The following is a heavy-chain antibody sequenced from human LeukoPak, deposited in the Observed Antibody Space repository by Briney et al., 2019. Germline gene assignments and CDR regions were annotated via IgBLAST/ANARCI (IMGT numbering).Heavy chain of an antibody. D-gene: IGHD3-10*01. V-gene: IGHV4-39*07. Sequence: KPSETLSLTCTVSGGSISSSSFYWGWIRQPPGKGLEWIGSIYYSGSTYYNPSLKSRVTISVDTSKNQFSLKLSSVTAADTAVYYCARVGFIIIRGERSPFPKIPPLPYGLDVWGQGTTVTVSS. J-gene: IGHJ6*02. CDR1: GGSISSSSFY. CDR3: ARVGFIIIRGERSPFPKIPPLPYGLDV. CDR2: IYYSGST.